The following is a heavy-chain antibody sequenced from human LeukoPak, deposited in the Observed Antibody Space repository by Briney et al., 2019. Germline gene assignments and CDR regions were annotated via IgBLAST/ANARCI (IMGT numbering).Heavy chain of an antibody. J-gene: IGHJ4*02. Sequence: GGSLRLSCAASGFILSSYSMNWVRQAPGKGLEWVSSISSSGSYIYYADSVKGRFTISRDNAKRSLYLQMNSLRAEDTAVYYFSRGTYYYDSSGYDFDYWGQGTLVTVSS. V-gene: IGHV3-21*04. CDR1: GFILSSYS. CDR2: ISSSGSYI. D-gene: IGHD3-22*01. CDR3: SRGTYYYDSSGYDFDY.